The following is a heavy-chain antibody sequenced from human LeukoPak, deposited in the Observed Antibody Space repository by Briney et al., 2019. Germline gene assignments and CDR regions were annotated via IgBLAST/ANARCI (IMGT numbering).Heavy chain of an antibody. D-gene: IGHD2-15*01. Sequence: PGGSLRLSCEASGFTFSGNWMHWVRQAPGKGLVWVSRINGDGRTTYYADSVKGRFTISRDNAKNTVYLQMNSLRAEDTAVYYCARTESYCSETRCPYWYFDFWGRGTLVAVSS. CDR2: INGDGRTT. J-gene: IGHJ2*01. CDR3: ARTESYCSETRCPYWYFDF. CDR1: GFTFSGNW. V-gene: IGHV3-74*01.